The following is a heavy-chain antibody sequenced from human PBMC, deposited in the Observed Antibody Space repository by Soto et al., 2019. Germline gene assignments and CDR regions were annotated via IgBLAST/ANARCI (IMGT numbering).Heavy chain of an antibody. D-gene: IGHD4-17*01. J-gene: IGHJ4*02. CDR1: GFTFSSYA. V-gene: IGHV3-23*01. CDR3: LILPMRNPNYCDYV. CDR2: ISGSGGST. Sequence: GGSLRLSCAASGFTFSSYAMSWVRQAPGKGLEWVSAISGSGGSTYYADSVKGRFTISRDNSKNTLYLQMNSLRAEDTAVYYCLILPMRNPNYCDYVRGQGTLVTLSS.